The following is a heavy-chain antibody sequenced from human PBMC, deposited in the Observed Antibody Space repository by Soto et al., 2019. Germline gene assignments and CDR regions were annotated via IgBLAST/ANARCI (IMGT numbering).Heavy chain of an antibody. J-gene: IGHJ4*02. CDR3: AFRPMITFGGVIGPWDY. CDR2: ISGSGGST. Sequence: EVQLLESGGGLVQPGGSLRLSCAASGFTFSSYAMSWVRQAPGKGLEWVSAISGSGGSTYYADSVKGRFTISRDNSKNTLYLQMNSLRAEDTAVYYCAFRPMITFGGVIGPWDYWGQGTLVTVSS. D-gene: IGHD3-16*02. CDR1: GFTFSSYA. V-gene: IGHV3-23*01.